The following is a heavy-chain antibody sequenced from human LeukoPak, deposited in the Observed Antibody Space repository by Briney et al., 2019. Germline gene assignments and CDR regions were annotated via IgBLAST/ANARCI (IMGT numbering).Heavy chain of an antibody. CDR3: ARDPTYYYDSSTLYLGFDP. J-gene: IGHJ5*02. CDR2: INPNSGGT. Sequence: GASVKVSCKASGYTFTGYYMHWVRQAPGQGLEWMGWINPNSGGTNYAQKFQGRVTMTRDTSISTAYMELSRLRSDDTAVYYCARDPTYYYDSSTLYLGFDPWGQGTLVTVSS. D-gene: IGHD3-22*01. CDR1: GYTFTGYY. V-gene: IGHV1-2*02.